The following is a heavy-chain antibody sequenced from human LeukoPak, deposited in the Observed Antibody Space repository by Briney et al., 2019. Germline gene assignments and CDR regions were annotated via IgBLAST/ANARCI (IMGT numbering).Heavy chain of an antibody. V-gene: IGHV5-51*01. D-gene: IGHD4-23*01. CDR3: ARLTTVVTHIDY. Sequence: LGESLKISCKGSGYSFTNYWIAWVRQMPGKGLEWMGIIYPGDSDTRYSPSLQGQVTISADKSINTAYLQWSSLKASDTAMYYCARLTTVVTHIDYWGQGTLVTVSS. J-gene: IGHJ4*02. CDR1: GYSFTNYW. CDR2: IYPGDSDT.